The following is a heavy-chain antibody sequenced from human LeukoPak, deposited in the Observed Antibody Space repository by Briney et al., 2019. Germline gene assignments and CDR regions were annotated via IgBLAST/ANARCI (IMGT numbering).Heavy chain of an antibody. Sequence: SETLSLTCTVSGGSISSSSHSWGWIRQPPGKGLEWTGTIYYTGRTYYSPSLESRLTISVDTSKNQFPLKLTSVTAADTAIYYCAQSLGSGNWSGNWFDPWGQGTLVTVSS. V-gene: IGHV4-39*01. CDR1: GGSISSSSHS. CDR3: AQSLGSGNWSGNWFDP. J-gene: IGHJ5*02. CDR2: IYYTGRT. D-gene: IGHD1-1*01.